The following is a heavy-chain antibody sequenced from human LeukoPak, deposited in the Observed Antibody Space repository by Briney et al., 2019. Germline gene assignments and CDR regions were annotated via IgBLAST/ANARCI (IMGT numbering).Heavy chain of an antibody. Sequence: ALVTVSCKASRYTFTSYDINWVRQATGQGLEWMGWMNTNSGNTGYAQKFQGRVTMTRNTAISTAYMELSSLRSEDTAVYYCARVREQQPRNFDYWGQGTLGTVSS. CDR1: RYTFTSYD. D-gene: IGHD6-13*01. CDR3: ARVREQQPRNFDY. CDR2: MNTNSGNT. V-gene: IGHV1-8*01. J-gene: IGHJ4*02.